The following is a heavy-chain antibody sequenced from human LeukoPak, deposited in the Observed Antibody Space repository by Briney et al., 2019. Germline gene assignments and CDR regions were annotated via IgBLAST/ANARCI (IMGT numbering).Heavy chain of an antibody. CDR1: GGSFSGYY. Sequence: PSETLSLTCAVYGGSFSGYYWSWIRQPPGKGLEWIGEINHSGSTDYNPSLKSRVTISIDRSKNQFSLKLSSVTAADTAVYYCARGAPATEDYYLDVWGKGTTVTVSS. CDR2: INHSGST. J-gene: IGHJ6*03. V-gene: IGHV4-34*01. CDR3: ARGAPATEDYYLDV.